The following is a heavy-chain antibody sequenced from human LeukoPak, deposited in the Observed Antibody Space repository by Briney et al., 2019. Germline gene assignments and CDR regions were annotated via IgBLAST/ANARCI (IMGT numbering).Heavy chain of an antibody. Sequence: PSETLSLTCTVSGYSISSGYYWGWIRQPPGKGLEWIGSIYHSGSTYYNPSLKSRVTISVDTSKNRFSLKLSSVTAADTAVYYCARDVVQYSSGWYWSDYWGQGTLVTVSS. V-gene: IGHV4-38-2*02. CDR1: GYSISSGYY. CDR2: IYHSGST. J-gene: IGHJ4*02. CDR3: ARDVVQYSSGWYWSDY. D-gene: IGHD6-19*01.